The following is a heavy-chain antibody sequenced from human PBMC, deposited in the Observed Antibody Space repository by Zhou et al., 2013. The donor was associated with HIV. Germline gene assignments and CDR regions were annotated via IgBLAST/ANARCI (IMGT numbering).Heavy chain of an antibody. J-gene: IGHJ4*02. D-gene: IGHD3-10*01. V-gene: IGHV3-7*01. Sequence: EVQLVESGGGLVQPGGSLRLSCAASGFTFRSYWMSWVRQAPGKGLEWVANIKQDGSEKYYVDSVKGRFTISRDNAKNSLYLQMNSLRVEDTAVYYCARDLVGLVGSGPTIKLDYVGPGNPGPPSP. CDR1: GFTFRSYW. CDR3: ARDLVGLVGSGPTIKLDY. CDR2: IKQDGSEK.